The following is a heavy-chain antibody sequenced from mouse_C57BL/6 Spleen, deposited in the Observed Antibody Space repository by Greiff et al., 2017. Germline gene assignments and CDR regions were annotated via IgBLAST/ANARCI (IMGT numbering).Heavy chain of an antibody. CDR1: GYTFTSYW. CDR3: AREGPVFDY. D-gene: IGHD3-3*01. Sequence: VQLQQSGAELVKPGASVKLSCKASGYTFTSYWMHWVKQRPGRGLEWIGRIAPNSGGTKYNEKFKSKATLTVDKPSSTAYMQLSSLTSEDSAVYYCAREGPVFDYWGQGTTLTVSS. J-gene: IGHJ2*01. V-gene: IGHV1-72*01. CDR2: IAPNSGGT.